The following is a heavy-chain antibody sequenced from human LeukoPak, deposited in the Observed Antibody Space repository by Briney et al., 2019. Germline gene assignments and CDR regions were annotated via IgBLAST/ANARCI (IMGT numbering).Heavy chain of an antibody. CDR1: GYTLTELS. V-gene: IGHV1-24*01. J-gene: IGHJ3*02. CDR3: ATVRDSSSSLANAFDI. CDR2: FDPEDGET. Sequence: ASVKVSCKVSGYTLTELSMHWVRQAPGKGLEWMGGFDPEDGETIYAQKFQGRVTMTEDTSTDTAYMELSSLRSEDTAVYYCATVRDSSSSLANAFDIWGQGTMVTVSS. D-gene: IGHD6-6*01.